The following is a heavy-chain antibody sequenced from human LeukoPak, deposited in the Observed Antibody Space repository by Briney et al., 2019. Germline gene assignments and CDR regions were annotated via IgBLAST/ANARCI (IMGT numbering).Heavy chain of an antibody. CDR3: ARGESGAWNYKRGFDY. Sequence: PGGSLRLSCAASGFIVSSNYMNWVRQAPGKGLEWLSYISSSSSIIYYADSVKGRFTTSRDNAKNSLYLQMNSLRAEDTAVYYCARGESGAWNYKRGFDYWGQGTLVTVSP. CDR1: GFIVSSNY. CDR2: ISSSSSII. J-gene: IGHJ4*02. V-gene: IGHV3-48*01. D-gene: IGHD1-7*01.